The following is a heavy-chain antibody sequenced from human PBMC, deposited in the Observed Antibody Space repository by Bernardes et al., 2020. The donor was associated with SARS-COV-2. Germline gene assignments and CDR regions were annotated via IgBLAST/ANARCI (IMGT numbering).Heavy chain of an antibody. D-gene: IGHD6-19*01. CDR3: ARDLGQWLVLNYFDY. V-gene: IGHV1-2*02. CDR1: GYTFTGYY. CDR2: INPNSGGT. J-gene: IGHJ4*02. Sequence: ASVKVSCKASGYTFTGYYMHWVRQAPGQGLEWMGWINPNSGGTNYAQKFQGRVTMTRDTSISTAYMELSRLRSDDTAVYYCARDLGQWLVLNYFDYWGQGTLVTVSS.